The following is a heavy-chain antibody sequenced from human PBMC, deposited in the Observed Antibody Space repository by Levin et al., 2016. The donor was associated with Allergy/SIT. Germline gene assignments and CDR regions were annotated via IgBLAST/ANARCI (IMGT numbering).Heavy chain of an antibody. CDR3: ARAAIRGSYDY. V-gene: IGHV3-21*01. D-gene: IGHD3-10*01. J-gene: IGHJ4*02. CDR1: GFTFSTYS. Sequence: GESLKISCAASGFTFSTYSMNWVRQAPGKGLEWVSSISSSSSYIYYADSVKGRFTISRDNAKNSLYLQMNSLRAEDTAVYYCARAAIRGSYDYWGQGTLVTVSS. CDR2: ISSSSSYI.